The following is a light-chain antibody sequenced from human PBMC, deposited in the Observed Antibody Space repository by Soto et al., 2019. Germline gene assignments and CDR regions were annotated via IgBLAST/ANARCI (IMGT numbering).Light chain of an antibody. Sequence: QSALTQPPSVSGSPGQSVTITCTGSSNDVASNYRVSWYQQPPGTAPKLVIYGVTNRPSGVPDRFSGSRSGNTASLTISGLQSEDEADYFCISYTDSSAYFFVTGTKVTVL. CDR1: SNDVASNYR. CDR3: ISYTDSSAYF. V-gene: IGLV2-18*02. CDR2: GVT. J-gene: IGLJ1*01.